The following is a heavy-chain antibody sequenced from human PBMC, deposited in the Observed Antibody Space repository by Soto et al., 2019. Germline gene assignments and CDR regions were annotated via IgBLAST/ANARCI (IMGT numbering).Heavy chain of an antibody. CDR1: GYSISNGFY. Sequence: SETLSLTCDVSGYSISNGFYWGWVRQPPGGGLGWIGNIYYRISTYYNPSLRNRATISLDTSKNQVSLNLTSVTAADTALYYCARMGSSGWKGGAIDYWGQGALVTVSS. CDR3: ARMGSSGWKGGAIDY. D-gene: IGHD6-19*01. J-gene: IGHJ4*02. V-gene: IGHV4-38-2*01. CDR2: IYYRIST.